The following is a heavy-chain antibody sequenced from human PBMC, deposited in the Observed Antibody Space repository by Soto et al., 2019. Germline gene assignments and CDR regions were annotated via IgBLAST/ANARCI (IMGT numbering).Heavy chain of an antibody. J-gene: IGHJ4*02. CDR1: GITYNNYT. V-gene: IGHV3-21*02. Sequence: EVRLVESGGGLVKPGGSLRLSCVASGITYNNYTMNWVRQAPGKGLEWVASISGRSSYIYYADSLRGRFTISRDNTKKSLFLKMNNLRGADTAVYYSATTGGRISDYWGQGTLVTVS. CDR3: ATTGGRISDY. D-gene: IGHD1-26*01. CDR2: ISGRSSYI.